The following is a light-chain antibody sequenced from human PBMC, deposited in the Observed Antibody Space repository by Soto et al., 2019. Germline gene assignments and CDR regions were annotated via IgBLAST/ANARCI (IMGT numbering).Light chain of an antibody. CDR1: QSVSGN. CDR3: QQDNNWPPIT. Sequence: EIVMTQSPATLSVSPGERATLSCRASQSVSGNLAWYQQKPGQAPRLLIYGASTRATGIPARFSGSGSGTEFTLTISSRQSEDFAVYYCQQDNNWPPITFGQGTKLEIK. V-gene: IGKV3-15*01. J-gene: IGKJ2*01. CDR2: GAS.